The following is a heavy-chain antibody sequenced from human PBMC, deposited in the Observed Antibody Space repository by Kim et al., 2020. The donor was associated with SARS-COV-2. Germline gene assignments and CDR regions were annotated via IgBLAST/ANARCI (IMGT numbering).Heavy chain of an antibody. V-gene: IGHV3-33*07. CDR1: GFTISNFG. J-gene: IGHJ4*02. CDR3: ARAVAGSGYSLGDY. D-gene: IGHD3-3*01. Sequence: GGSLRLSCAASGFTISNFGMYWVRQAPGKGLEWVSFIYYHGNAQNYADSVKGRFTVSRDNSKNTLYLQMDSLRAEDTALYYCARAVAGSGYSLGDYWGQGTLVTVSS. CDR2: IYYHGNAQ.